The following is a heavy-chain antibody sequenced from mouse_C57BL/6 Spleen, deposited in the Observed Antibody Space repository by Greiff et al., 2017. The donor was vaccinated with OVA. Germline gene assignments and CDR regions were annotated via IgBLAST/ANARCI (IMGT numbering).Heavy chain of an antibody. Sequence: QVQLQQPGAELVMPGASVKLSCKASGYTFTSYWLHWVKQRPGQGLEWIGEIDPSDSYTNYNQKFKGKSTLTVDKSSSTAYMQLSSLTSEDSAVYYCARKDYQGAMDYWGQGTSVTVSS. CDR1: GYTFTSYW. D-gene: IGHD2-4*01. CDR2: IDPSDSYT. V-gene: IGHV1-69*01. CDR3: ARKDYQGAMDY. J-gene: IGHJ4*01.